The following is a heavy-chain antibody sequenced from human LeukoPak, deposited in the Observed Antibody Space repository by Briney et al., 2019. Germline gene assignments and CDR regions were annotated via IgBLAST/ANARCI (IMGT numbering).Heavy chain of an antibody. J-gene: IGHJ6*03. CDR2: ISGSDGTT. Sequence: GGSLRLSCAASGFTFSSYAMSWVRQAPGKGLEWVSGISGSDGTTNYADSVKGRFTISRDNAKNTLYLQMNNLRAEDTAVFYCLAGYYYNDMDVWGKGTTVTVSS. CDR3: LAGYYYNDMDV. V-gene: IGHV3-23*01. CDR1: GFTFSSYA. D-gene: IGHD2-15*01.